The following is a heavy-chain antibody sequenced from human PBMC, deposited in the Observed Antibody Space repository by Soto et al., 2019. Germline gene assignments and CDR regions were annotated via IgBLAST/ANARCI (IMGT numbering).Heavy chain of an antibody. Sequence: QLQLQESGPGLVKPSETLSLTCTVSGGSISSSGFYWGWIRQPPGKGLEGIGSIYYTESTYYNSPLKSRVTISLATSKTQSSLNLASVTAADTAVYYCARHLNRGYSYVDYWGQGTLVTVSS. CDR3: ARHLNRGYSYVDY. CDR2: IYYTEST. J-gene: IGHJ4*02. V-gene: IGHV4-39*01. CDR1: GGSISSSGFY. D-gene: IGHD5-18*01.